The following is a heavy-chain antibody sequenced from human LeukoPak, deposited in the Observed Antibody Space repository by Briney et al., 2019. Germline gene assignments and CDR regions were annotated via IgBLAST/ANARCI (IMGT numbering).Heavy chain of an antibody. CDR1: GYTFTSYA. D-gene: IGHD3-22*01. CDR3: ARGGFAYYYDSSGYSIDY. J-gene: IGHJ4*02. V-gene: IGHV1-8*03. CDR2: MNPNSGNT. Sequence: ASVKVSCKASGYTFTSYAMNWVRQAPGQGLEWMGWMNPNSGNTGYAQKFQGRVTITRNTSISTAYMELSSLRSEDTAVYYCARGGFAYYYDSSGYSIDYLGQGTLVTVSS.